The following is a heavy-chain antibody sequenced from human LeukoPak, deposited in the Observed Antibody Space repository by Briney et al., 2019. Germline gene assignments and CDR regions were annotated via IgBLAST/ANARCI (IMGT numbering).Heavy chain of an antibody. CDR3: ARGDVEYYGDHYGYY. Sequence: SVKVSCKASGYTFTSYYMHWVRQAPGQGLEWMGGIIPIFGTANYAQKFQGRVTITADESTSTAYMELSSLRSEDTAVYYCARGDVEYYGDHYGYYWGQGTLVTVSS. J-gene: IGHJ4*02. CDR1: GYTFTSYY. CDR2: IIPIFGTA. V-gene: IGHV1-69*13. D-gene: IGHD4-17*01.